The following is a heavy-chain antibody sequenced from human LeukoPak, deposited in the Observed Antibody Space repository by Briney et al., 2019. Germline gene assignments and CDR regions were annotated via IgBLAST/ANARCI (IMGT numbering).Heavy chain of an antibody. V-gene: IGHV3-21*01. CDR1: GFTFSNAW. CDR2: ISSSYI. J-gene: IGHJ4*02. CDR3: ARANYGDF. Sequence: GGSLRLSCATSGFTFSNAWMNWVRQAPGKGLEWVSSISSSYIYYADSVKGRFTISRDIAKNSLYLQMNSLRAEDTAVYYCARANYGDFWGQGTPVTVSS.